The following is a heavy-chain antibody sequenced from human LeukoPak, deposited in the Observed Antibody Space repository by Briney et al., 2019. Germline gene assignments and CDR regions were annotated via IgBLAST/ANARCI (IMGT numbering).Heavy chain of an antibody. D-gene: IGHD3-3*01. V-gene: IGHV3-21*01. Sequence: GGSLRLSCAASGFTFSSHSMTWVRQAPGKGLEWVSSISSGSSYIYYADSVKGRFTISRDNAKNSLYLQMNSLRAEDTAVYYCARASGGGDYYYYYGMDVWGQGTTVTVSS. J-gene: IGHJ6*02. CDR3: ARASGGGDYYYYYGMDV. CDR2: ISSGSSYI. CDR1: GFTFSSHS.